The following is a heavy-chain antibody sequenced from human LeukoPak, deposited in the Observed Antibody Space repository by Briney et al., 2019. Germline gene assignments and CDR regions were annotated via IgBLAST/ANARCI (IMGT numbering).Heavy chain of an antibody. Sequence: PGGSLRLSCAASVFTFSTYGILLVREAPGKGLEWAAFINDDGTEQYYADSVKGGFTISRENSKDTRCLQMNRLIAENTAVYYCAKGLGKAGASNTWYFDIWGRGTLVTVSP. V-gene: IGHV3-30*02. D-gene: IGHD6-13*01. CDR1: VFTFSTYG. CDR2: INDDGTEQ. CDR3: AKGLGKAGASNTWYFDI. J-gene: IGHJ2*01.